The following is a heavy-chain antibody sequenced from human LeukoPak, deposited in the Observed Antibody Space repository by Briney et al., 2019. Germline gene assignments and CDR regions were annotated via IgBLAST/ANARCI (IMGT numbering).Heavy chain of an antibody. CDR2: IYYSGST. Sequence: SETLSLTCAVYGGSFSSYYWSWIRQPPGKGLEWIGYIYYSGSTNYNPSLKSRVTISVDTSKNQFSLKLSSVTAADTAVYYCASLRSYYYGMDVWGQGTTVTVSS. V-gene: IGHV4-59*01. J-gene: IGHJ6*02. CDR1: GGSFSSYY. CDR3: ASLRSYYYGMDV.